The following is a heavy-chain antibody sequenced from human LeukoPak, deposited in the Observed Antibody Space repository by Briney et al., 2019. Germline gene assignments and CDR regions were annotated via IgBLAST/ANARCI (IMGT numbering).Heavy chain of an antibody. CDR1: GYSISSGFY. Sequence: SETLSLTCTVSGYSISSGFYWGWIRQPPGKGLEWIGNVYHGGSSYYNPSLKSRVTISVDTSKNQFSLNLYSVTAADTAVYYCARGGVRYCSGGSCWFDPWGQGTLVTVSS. V-gene: IGHV4-38-2*02. CDR2: VYHGGSS. CDR3: ARGGVRYCSGGSCWFDP. J-gene: IGHJ5*02. D-gene: IGHD2-15*01.